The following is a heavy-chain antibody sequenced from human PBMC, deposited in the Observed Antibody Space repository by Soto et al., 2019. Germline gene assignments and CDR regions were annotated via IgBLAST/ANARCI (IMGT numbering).Heavy chain of an antibody. J-gene: IGHJ4*02. D-gene: IGHD3-9*01. CDR3: AKDSVLEIRIYYFDY. V-gene: IGHV3-23*01. Sequence: PGGSLRLSCAASGFTFSSYAMHWVRQAPGKGLEWVSVIDTAGRTNYAESVKGRFTISRDNAKNTLYLQMNSLRAEDPAVYYCAKDSVLEIRIYYFDYWGQGTLVTVSS. CDR1: GFTFSSYA. CDR2: IDTAGRT.